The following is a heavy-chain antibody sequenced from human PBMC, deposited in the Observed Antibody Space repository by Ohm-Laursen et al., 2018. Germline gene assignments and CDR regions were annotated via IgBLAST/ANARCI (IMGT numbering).Heavy chain of an antibody. J-gene: IGHJ6*02. CDR2: MNPNSGNT. CDR1: GYTFTSYD. Sequence: GASVKVSCKASGYTFTSYDINWVRQATGQGLEWMGWMNPNSGNTGYAQKFQGRVTMTRNTSISTAYMELSSLRSEDTAVYYCARWGSSGWYSSAKVFGMDVWGQGTTVTVSS. CDR3: ARWGSSGWYSSAKVFGMDV. V-gene: IGHV1-8*01. D-gene: IGHD6-19*01.